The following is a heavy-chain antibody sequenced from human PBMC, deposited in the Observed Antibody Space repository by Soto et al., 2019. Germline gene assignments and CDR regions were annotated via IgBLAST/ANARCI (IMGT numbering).Heavy chain of an antibody. CDR3: ARHGFGLYYYYYGMDV. CDR1: GYSLTSYW. V-gene: IGHV5-51*01. Sequence: HGESLKISCKGSGYSLTSYWIGGVRQMPGKGLEWMGMIYPGDSDTRYSPSFQGQVTISADKSISTAYLQWSSLKASDTAMYYCARHGFGLYYYYYGMDVWGQGTTVSVAS. D-gene: IGHD3-10*01. CDR2: IYPGDSDT. J-gene: IGHJ6*01.